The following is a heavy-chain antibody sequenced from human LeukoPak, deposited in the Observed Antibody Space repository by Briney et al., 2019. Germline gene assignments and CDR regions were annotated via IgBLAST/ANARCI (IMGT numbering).Heavy chain of an antibody. CDR2: IKQDGSEK. J-gene: IGHJ4*02. Sequence: GGSLRLSCAASGFTFSSYWMSWVRQAPGKGLEWVANIKQDGSEKYYVDSVKGRFTISRDNAKNSLYLQMNSLRAEDAAVYYCAADPYSGVFNYWGQGTLVTVSS. CDR3: AADPYSGVFNY. D-gene: IGHD2-21*01. V-gene: IGHV3-7*01. CDR1: GFTFSSYW.